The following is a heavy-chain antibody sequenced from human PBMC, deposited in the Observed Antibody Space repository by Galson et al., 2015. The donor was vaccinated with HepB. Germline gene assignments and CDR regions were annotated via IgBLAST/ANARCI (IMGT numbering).Heavy chain of an antibody. CDR1: GFTFSSYA. CDR3: ANQYGDYKSFDY. D-gene: IGHD4-17*01. J-gene: IGHJ4*02. Sequence: SLRLSCAASGFTFSSYAMSWVRQAPGKGLEWVSAISGSGGSTYYADSVKGRFTISRDNSKNTLYLQMNSLRAEDTAVYYCANQYGDYKSFDYWGQGTLVTVSS. CDR2: ISGSGGST. V-gene: IGHV3-23*01.